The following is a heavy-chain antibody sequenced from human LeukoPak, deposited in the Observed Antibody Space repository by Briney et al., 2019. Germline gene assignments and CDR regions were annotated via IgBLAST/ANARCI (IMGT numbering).Heavy chain of an antibody. CDR2: ISSSTSYI. Sequence: GGSLRLSCAASGSTFSSYSMNWVRQAPGKGLEWVSSISSSTSYIYHEDSVKGRFTISRDNAKNSLYLQMNSLRAEDTAVYYCARDGCSSTSRSDYWGQGTLVTVSS. J-gene: IGHJ4*02. CDR1: GSTFSSYS. CDR3: ARDGCSSTSRSDY. D-gene: IGHD2-2*01. V-gene: IGHV3-21*01.